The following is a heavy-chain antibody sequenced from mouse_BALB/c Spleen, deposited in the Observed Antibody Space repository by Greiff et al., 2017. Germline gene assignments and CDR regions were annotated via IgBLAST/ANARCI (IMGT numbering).Heavy chain of an antibody. J-gene: IGHJ2*01. V-gene: IGHV1-69*02. CDR2: IDPSDSYT. CDR3: AKGFYYGNYYFDY. CDR1: GYTFTSYW. D-gene: IGHD2-1*01. Sequence: QVQLQQPGAELVKPGASVKLSCKASGYTFTSYWMHWVKQRPGQGLEWIGEIDPSDSYTNYNQKFKGKATLTVDKSSSTAYMQLSSLTSEDSAVYYCAKGFYYGNYYFDYWGQGTTLTVSS.